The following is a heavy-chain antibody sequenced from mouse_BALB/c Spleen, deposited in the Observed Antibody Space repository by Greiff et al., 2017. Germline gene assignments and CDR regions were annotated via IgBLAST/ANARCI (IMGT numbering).Heavy chain of an antibody. D-gene: IGHD2-10*01. CDR2: ISDGGSYT. Sequence: EVKLMASGGGLVKPGGSLKLSCAASGFTFSDYYMYWVRQTPEKRLEWVATISDGGSYTYYPDSVKGRFTISRDNAKNNLYLQMSSLKSEDTAMYYCARGAYYGVYFDYWGQGTTLTVSS. CDR1: GFTFSDYY. V-gene: IGHV5-4*02. J-gene: IGHJ2*01. CDR3: ARGAYYGVYFDY.